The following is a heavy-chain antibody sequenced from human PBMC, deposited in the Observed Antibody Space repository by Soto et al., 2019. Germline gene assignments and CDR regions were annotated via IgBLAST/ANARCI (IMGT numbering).Heavy chain of an antibody. CDR1: GGTFSSYA. Sequence: QVHLVQSGAEMKKPGSSVKVSCKASGGTFSSYAISWVRQAPGQGLEWMGGIIPTFGTANYAQKFQGRVTITADESTSTAYMELSSLRSEDTAVYYCARDGSGSYYYYYGMDVWGQGTTVTVSS. V-gene: IGHV1-69*01. J-gene: IGHJ6*02. CDR3: ARDGSGSYYYYYGMDV. D-gene: IGHD3-10*01. CDR2: IIPTFGTA.